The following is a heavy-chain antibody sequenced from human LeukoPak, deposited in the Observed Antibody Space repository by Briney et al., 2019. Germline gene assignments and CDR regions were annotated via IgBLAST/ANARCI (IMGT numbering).Heavy chain of an antibody. J-gene: IGHJ6*03. CDR3: ARGQTELGTAYYYYMDV. CDR2: ICTSGST. D-gene: IGHD7-27*01. CDR1: GGSISSYY. Sequence: PSETLSLTCTVSGGSISSYYWSWIRQPAGKGLEWIGRICTSGSTNYNPSLKSRVTMSVDTSKNQFSLKLSSVTAADTAVYYCARGQTELGTAYYYYMDVWGKGTTVTVSS. V-gene: IGHV4-4*07.